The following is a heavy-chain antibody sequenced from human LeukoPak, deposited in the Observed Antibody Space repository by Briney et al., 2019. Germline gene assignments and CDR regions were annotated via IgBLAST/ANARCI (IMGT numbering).Heavy chain of an antibody. Sequence: GGSLRLSCAASGFTFSSYWMSWVRQAPGKGLTWVSSISAGGESKHYADSVEGRFTISRDNSKNTLYLQMNSLRAEDTAVYYCAKDPSSGWYVNAFDMWGQGTVVSVSS. CDR1: GFTFSSYW. CDR2: ISAGGESK. D-gene: IGHD6-19*01. CDR3: AKDPSSGWYVNAFDM. J-gene: IGHJ3*02. V-gene: IGHV3-23*01.